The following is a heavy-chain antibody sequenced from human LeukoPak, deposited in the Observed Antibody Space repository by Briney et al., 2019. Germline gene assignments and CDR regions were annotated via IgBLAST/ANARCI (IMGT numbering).Heavy chain of an antibody. Sequence: SETLSLTCAVYGGSFSGYYWSWIRQPPGKGLEWIGEINHSGSTNYNPSLKSRVTISVDTSKNQFSLKLSSATAADTAMYYCARVTGYVIEDYFDYWGQGTLVTVSS. CDR1: GGSFSGYY. V-gene: IGHV4-34*01. D-gene: IGHD3-22*01. J-gene: IGHJ4*02. CDR2: INHSGST. CDR3: ARVTGYVIEDYFDY.